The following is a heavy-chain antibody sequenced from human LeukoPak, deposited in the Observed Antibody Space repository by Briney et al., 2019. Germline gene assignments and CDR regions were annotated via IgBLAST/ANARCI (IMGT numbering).Heavy chain of an antibody. Sequence: GGSLRLSCASSGFTFSSYGMHWVRQAPGKGLEWVAFIRYDGSNKYYADSVKGRFTISRDDSKNTLYLQMNSLRAEDTAVYYCATTVVISIDYWGQGTLVTVSS. CDR2: IRYDGSNK. D-gene: IGHD4-23*01. CDR3: ATTVVISIDY. V-gene: IGHV3-30*02. J-gene: IGHJ4*02. CDR1: GFTFSSYG.